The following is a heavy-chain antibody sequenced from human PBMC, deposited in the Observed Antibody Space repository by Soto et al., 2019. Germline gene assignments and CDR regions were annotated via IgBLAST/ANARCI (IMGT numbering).Heavy chain of an antibody. CDR1: GFTFTSYV. V-gene: IGHV3-23*01. CDR3: VKGSTSTHPYYFYS. J-gene: IGHJ4*02. CDR2: ITGSGGDT. Sequence: GGSLRLSCAASGFTFTSYVMSWVRKAPGEGVEWVSAITGSGGDTYYSVSVKGRFTISNDRSKNTLYLQMSSLRVDDTPLYYCVKGSTSTHPYYFYSWGQGTLVTVSS.